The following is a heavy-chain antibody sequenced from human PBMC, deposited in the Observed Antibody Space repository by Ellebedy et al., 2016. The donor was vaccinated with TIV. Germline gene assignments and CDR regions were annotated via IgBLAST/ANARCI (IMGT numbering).Heavy chain of an antibody. D-gene: IGHD5-18*01. CDR2: ISWNSGSI. Sequence: SLKISCAASGFTFDDYAMHWVRQAPGKGLEWVSGISWNSGSIGYADSVKGRFTISRDNAKNSLYLQMNSLRAEDTALYYCAKGGGDVDTAMVDYWGQGTLVTVSS. CDR3: AKGGGDVDTAMVDY. V-gene: IGHV3-9*01. CDR1: GFTFDDYA. J-gene: IGHJ4*02.